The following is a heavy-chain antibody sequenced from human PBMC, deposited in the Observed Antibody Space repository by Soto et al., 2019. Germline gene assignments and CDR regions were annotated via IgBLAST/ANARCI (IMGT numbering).Heavy chain of an antibody. CDR3: ARSLRFLEWLLYSGWFDP. D-gene: IGHD3-3*01. CDR1: GCSISSSSYY. J-gene: IGHJ5*02. Sequence: QLQLQESGPGLVKPSETLSLTCTVSGCSISSSSYYWGWIRQPPGKVLEWIGSIYYSGSTYYNPSLKSRVTISVDTSKNQFSLKMSSVTAADTAVYYCARSLRFLEWLLYSGWFDPWGQGTLVTVSS. V-gene: IGHV4-39*01. CDR2: IYYSGST.